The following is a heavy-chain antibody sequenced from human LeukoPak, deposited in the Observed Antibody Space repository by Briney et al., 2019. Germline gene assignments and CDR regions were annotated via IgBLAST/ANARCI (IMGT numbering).Heavy chain of an antibody. J-gene: IGHJ4*02. CDR3: ARNYYYDSSGYYFPSPFDY. V-gene: IGHV1-2*02. CDR1: GYTFTGYY. CDR2: INPNSGGT. Sequence: GASVKVSCKASGYTFTGYYMHWVRQAPGQGLEWMGWINPNSGGTNYAQKFRGRVTMTRDTSISTAYMELSRLRSDDTAVYYCARNYYYDSSGYYFPSPFDYWGQGTLVTVSS. D-gene: IGHD3-22*01.